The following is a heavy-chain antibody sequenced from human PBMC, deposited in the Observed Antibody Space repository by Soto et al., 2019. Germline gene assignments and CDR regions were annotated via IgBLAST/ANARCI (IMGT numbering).Heavy chain of an antibody. D-gene: IGHD6-13*01. V-gene: IGHV1-18*01. CDR1: GYTFTNYG. CDR3: VRDRVAEAGPFDY. CDR2: ISAYNGNR. J-gene: IGHJ4*02. Sequence: ASVKVSCKPSGYTFTNYGVTWVRQAPGQGLEWMGWISAYNGNRDYAQKFQGRVSMTTDTSTGTAYMELTSLRSDDTAVYYCVRDRVAEAGPFDYWGQGTLVTVSS.